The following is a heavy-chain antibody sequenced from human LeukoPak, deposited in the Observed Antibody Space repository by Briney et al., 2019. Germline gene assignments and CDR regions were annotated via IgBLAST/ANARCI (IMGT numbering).Heavy chain of an antibody. CDR1: GYSFTSFW. J-gene: IGHJ3*02. D-gene: IGHD5-24*01. Sequence: GESLKISCKGSGYSFTSFWIGWVRQMPGKGLEWMGVIYPGDSETRYRPSFQGQVTISADKSINTAYLQWGSLKASETAMYYCARSPRDGYHDSFDIWGQGTMVTVSS. CDR3: ARSPRDGYHDSFDI. CDR2: IYPGDSET. V-gene: IGHV5-51*01.